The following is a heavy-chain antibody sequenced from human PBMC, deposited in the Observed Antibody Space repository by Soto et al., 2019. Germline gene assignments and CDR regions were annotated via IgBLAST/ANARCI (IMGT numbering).Heavy chain of an antibody. CDR1: GGSISGYY. J-gene: IGHJ6*02. V-gene: IGHV4-59*01. CDR2: MYNTGST. Sequence: SETLCLTCSVSGGSISGYYWSWIRQPPGEGLEWIGYMYNTGSTVYMPSFKSRVTISVDTSKNQFSLKLNSVTAADTAVYYCARDLWGYCGTDCYPLDVWGQGTTVTVSS. D-gene: IGHD2-21*02. CDR3: ARDLWGYCGTDCYPLDV.